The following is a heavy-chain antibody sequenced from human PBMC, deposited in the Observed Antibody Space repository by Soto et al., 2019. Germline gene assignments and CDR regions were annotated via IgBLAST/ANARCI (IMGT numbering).Heavy chain of an antibody. CDR1: GFTFNSYV. V-gene: IGHV3-33*01. D-gene: IGHD6-19*01. CDR3: ARGPVSSAWNFGGN. CDR2: IWSDGSDK. Sequence: QVQLVESGGGVVQPGRSLRLSCATSGFTFNSYVMHWVRQAPGKGLEWVAVIWSDGSDKYYADSVKGRFTISRDNSKNTLYLKMNSLRADDTAVYYCARGPVSSAWNFGGNWGQGTLVTVSS. J-gene: IGHJ4*02.